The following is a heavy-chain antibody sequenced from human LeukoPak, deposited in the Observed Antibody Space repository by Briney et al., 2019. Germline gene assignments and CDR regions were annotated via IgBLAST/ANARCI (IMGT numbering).Heavy chain of an antibody. CDR2: ISYSGST. CDR3: TRDRRDGYNYVDV. CDR1: GGSISSGDYY. Sequence: PSETLSLTCTVSGGSISSGDYYWSWIRQPPGKGLEWIGFISYSGSTDYNPSLKSRVTMSVDTSKNQFSLKLKSVTPADTAIYYCTRDRRDGYNYVDVWGQGTLVTVSS. D-gene: IGHD5-24*01. V-gene: IGHV4-61*08. J-gene: IGHJ4*02.